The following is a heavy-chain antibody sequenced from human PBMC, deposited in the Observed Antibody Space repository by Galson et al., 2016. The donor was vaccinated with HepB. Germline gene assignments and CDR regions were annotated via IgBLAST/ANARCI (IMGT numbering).Heavy chain of an antibody. J-gene: IGHJ2*01. Sequence: SLRLSCAASGFTFDNYAMHWVRQAPGKGLEWVSVTSYVESNKYYADSVKGRFTISRDNSKNTVLLQMNSLRAEDTAVYYWARGAGNWYFDLWGRGTLVTVSS. CDR1: GFTFDNYA. V-gene: IGHV3-30-3*01. CDR2: TSYVESNK. D-gene: IGHD6-13*01. CDR3: ARGAGNWYFDL.